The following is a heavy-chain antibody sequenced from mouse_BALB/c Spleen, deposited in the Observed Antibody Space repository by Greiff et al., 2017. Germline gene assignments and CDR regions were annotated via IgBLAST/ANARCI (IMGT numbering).Heavy chain of an antibody. J-gene: IGHJ4*01. D-gene: IGHD1-1*01. CDR3: ARDAVVAPYYAMDY. CDR1: GYTFTDYN. CDR2: IYPYNGGT. V-gene: IGHV1S29*02. Sequence: VQLQQSGPELVKPGASVKISCKASGYTFTDYNMHWVKQSHGKSLEWIGYIYPYNGGTGYNQKFKSKATLTVDNSSSTAYMELRSLTSEDSAVYYCARDAVVAPYYAMDYWGQGTSVTVSS.